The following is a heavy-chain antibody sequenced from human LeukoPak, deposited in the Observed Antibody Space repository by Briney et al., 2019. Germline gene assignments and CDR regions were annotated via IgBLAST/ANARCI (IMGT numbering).Heavy chain of an antibody. CDR1: GYTFTSYG. V-gene: IGHV1-18*01. J-gene: IGHJ4*02. D-gene: IGHD3-3*01. CDR3: ATYTLSQFWSGYYHFDY. Sequence: GASVKVSCKASGYTFTSYGISWVRQAPGQGLEWMGWISAYNGNTNYAQKLQGRVTMTTDTSTTTAYMELSSLSSEDTAVYYCATYTLSQFWSGYYHFDYWGQGTLVSVSS. CDR2: ISAYNGNT.